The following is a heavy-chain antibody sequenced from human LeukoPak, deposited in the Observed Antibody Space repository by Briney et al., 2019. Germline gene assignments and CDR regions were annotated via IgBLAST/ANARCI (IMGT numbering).Heavy chain of an antibody. V-gene: IGHV3-7*03. Sequence: GGSLRLSCAASGFIFNTFWMNWVRLTPGKGLEWVAKVNQDGSDMYYVDSVKGRFFVSRDNARNLVYLQMNSLRVDDTAVYYCARDFPGIGRGTFDFWGQGTIIIVSS. J-gene: IGHJ3*01. CDR2: VNQDGSDM. CDR3: ARDFPGIGRGTFDF. CDR1: GFIFNTFW. D-gene: IGHD3-10*01.